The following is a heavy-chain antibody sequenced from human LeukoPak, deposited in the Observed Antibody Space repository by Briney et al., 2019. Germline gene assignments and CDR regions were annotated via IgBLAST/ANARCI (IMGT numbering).Heavy chain of an antibody. J-gene: IGHJ4*02. CDR1: GYSFTSYW. V-gene: IGHV5-51*01. CDR3: ATMNKGSGWSFDY. Sequence: GESLKISCKGSGYSFTSYWIGWVRQLPGKGLVWMGIIYPGDSDTRYSPSFQGQVTISADKSISTAYLQWSSLKASDTAMYYCATMNKGSGWSFDYWGQGTLVTVSS. CDR2: IYPGDSDT. D-gene: IGHD6-19*01.